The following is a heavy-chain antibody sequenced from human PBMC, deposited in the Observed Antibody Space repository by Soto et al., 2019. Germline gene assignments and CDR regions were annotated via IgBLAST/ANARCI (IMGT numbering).Heavy chain of an antibody. J-gene: IGHJ4*02. CDR3: AGDLRNYGSVSSG. CDR2: ISSGSSTR. D-gene: IGHD3-10*01. V-gene: IGHV3-48*02. Sequence: EVQLLESGGDLIQPGGSLRLSCVASGITFGSRAMSWVRQAPGEGLEWVSYISSGSSTRYYADSVKGRFTISRDNAKNSLYLQMNSLRDEDTAVYYCAGDLRNYGSVSSGWGQGTLVTVSS. CDR1: GITFGSRA.